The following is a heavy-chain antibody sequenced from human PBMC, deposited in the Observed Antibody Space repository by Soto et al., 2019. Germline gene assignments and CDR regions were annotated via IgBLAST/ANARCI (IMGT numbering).Heavy chain of an antibody. CDR3: ARDGNWRLDY. CDR2: FDPEDGET. Sequence: VRQAPGKELEWMGGFDPEDGETIYAQKFQGRVTMTEDTSTDTAYMELSSLRSEDTAVYYCARDGNWRLDYWGQGALVTVSS. V-gene: IGHV1-24*01. J-gene: IGHJ4*02. D-gene: IGHD1-1*01.